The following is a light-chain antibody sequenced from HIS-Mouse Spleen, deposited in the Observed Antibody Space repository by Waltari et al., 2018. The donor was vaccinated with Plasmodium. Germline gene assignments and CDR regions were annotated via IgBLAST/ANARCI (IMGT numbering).Light chain of an antibody. CDR1: QSVSSN. J-gene: IGKJ1*01. CDR2: GAS. Sequence: EIVMTQSPATLSVSPGERATLSCRASQSVSSNLAWYQQKPGQAPRLLIYGASTRATAIPSRFSVSGSGTEFTLTTSIMQSEDFAVYYCQQYNNWPPWTFGQGTKVEIK. CDR3: QQYNNWPPWT. V-gene: IGKV3-15*01.